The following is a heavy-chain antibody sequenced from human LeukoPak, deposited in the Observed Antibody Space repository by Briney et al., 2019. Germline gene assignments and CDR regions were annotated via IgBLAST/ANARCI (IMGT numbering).Heavy chain of an antibody. V-gene: IGHV3-23*01. D-gene: IGHD5-18*01. Sequence: PGGSLGLSCAASGFTFSSYAMSWVRQAPGKGLDWVSSISGSGGSTYYADSVKGRFTISRDNSKNTLYLQMNSLRAEDTAVYYCARVGGYSYVHSDYWGQGTLVTVSS. CDR1: GFTFSSYA. CDR2: ISGSGGST. CDR3: ARVGGYSYVHSDY. J-gene: IGHJ4*02.